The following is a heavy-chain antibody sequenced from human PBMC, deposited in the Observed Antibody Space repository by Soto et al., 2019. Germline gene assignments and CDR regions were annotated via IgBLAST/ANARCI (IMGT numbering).Heavy chain of an antibody. D-gene: IGHD2-15*01. J-gene: IGHJ4*02. V-gene: IGHV1-69*12. CDR3: ALLRWDTVVTGRNDY. CDR1: GGTFSSYA. CDR2: IIPIFGTA. Sequence: QVQLVQSGAEVKKPGSSVKVSCKASGGTFSSYAISWVRQAPGQGLEWMGGIIPIFGTANYAQKFQGRVTITADEATSTADMELSSLRSEDTAVYYCALLRWDTVVTGRNDYWGQGTLVTVSS.